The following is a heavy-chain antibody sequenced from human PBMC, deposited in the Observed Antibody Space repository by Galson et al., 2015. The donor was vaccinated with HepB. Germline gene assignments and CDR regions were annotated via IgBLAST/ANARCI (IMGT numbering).Heavy chain of an antibody. V-gene: IGHV1-18*01. J-gene: IGHJ6*02. CDR2: ISAYNGNT. CDR3: ARVTYYYGSGSKSYYYYGMDV. D-gene: IGHD3-10*01. CDR1: GYTFTSYG. Sequence: SVKVSCKASGYTFTSYGISWMRQAPGQGLEWMGWISAYNGNTNYAQKLQGRVTMTTDTSTSTAYMELRSLRSDDTAVYYCARVTYYYGSGSKSYYYYGMDVWGQGTTVTVSS.